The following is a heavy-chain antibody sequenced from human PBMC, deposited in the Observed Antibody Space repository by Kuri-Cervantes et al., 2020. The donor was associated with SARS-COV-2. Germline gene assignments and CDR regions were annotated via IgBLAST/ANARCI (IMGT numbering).Heavy chain of an antibody. J-gene: IGHJ4*02. Sequence: ASVKVSCKASGYTFTSYYMHWVRQAPGQGLEWMGIINPSGGSTSYAQKFQGRVTMTRDTSTSTVYMELSSLRSEDTAVYYRARDLYYYDSSGTFDYWGQGTLVTVSS. CDR3: ARDLYYYDSSGTFDY. D-gene: IGHD3-22*01. CDR2: INPSGGST. CDR1: GYTFTSYY. V-gene: IGHV1-46*03.